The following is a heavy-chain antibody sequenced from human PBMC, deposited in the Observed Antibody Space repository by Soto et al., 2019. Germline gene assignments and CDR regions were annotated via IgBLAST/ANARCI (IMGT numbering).Heavy chain of an antibody. Sequence: ASVKVSCKASGGTLSSYAISWVRQAPGQGLEWMGGIIPIFGTANYAQKFQGRVTITADESTSTAYMELSSLRSEDTAVYYCARSSGIVGATTEFDYWGQGTLVTVSS. J-gene: IGHJ4*02. V-gene: IGHV1-69*13. CDR2: IIPIFGTA. CDR1: GGTLSSYA. CDR3: ARSSGIVGATTEFDY. D-gene: IGHD1-26*01.